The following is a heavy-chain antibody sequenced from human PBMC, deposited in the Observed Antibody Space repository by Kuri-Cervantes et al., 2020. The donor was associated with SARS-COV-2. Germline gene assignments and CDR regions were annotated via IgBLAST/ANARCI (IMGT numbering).Heavy chain of an antibody. Sequence: GESLKISCAASGFTFSSYSMNWVRQAPGKGLEWVSPISSSSSYIYYADSVKGRFTIPRDNTKHSLYLQNNSLGDEDTAVYYCARPQRSLMLDLDYWGQGTLVTVSS. J-gene: IGHJ4*02. V-gene: IGHV3-21*01. CDR1: GFTFSSYS. CDR2: ISSSSSYI. D-gene: IGHD3-10*02. CDR3: ARPQRSLMLDLDY.